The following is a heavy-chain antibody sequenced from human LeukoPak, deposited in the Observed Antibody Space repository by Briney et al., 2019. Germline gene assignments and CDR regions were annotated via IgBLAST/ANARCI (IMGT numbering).Heavy chain of an antibody. D-gene: IGHD3/OR15-3a*01. CDR1: GGTFSSYA. J-gene: IGHJ5*01. CDR2: IIPIFGTA. V-gene: IGHV1-69*01. CDR3: ARDLVCTVNCKDS. Sequence: SVKVSCKASGGTFSSYAISWVRQAPGQGLEWMGGIIPIFGTANYAQKFQGRVTITADESTSTAYMELSSLRSEDTAVYFCARDLVCTVNCKDSWGQGTLVTVSS.